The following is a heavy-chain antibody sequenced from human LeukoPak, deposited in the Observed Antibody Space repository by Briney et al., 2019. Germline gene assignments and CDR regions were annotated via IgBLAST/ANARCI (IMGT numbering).Heavy chain of an antibody. CDR3: ARADTAMELDY. J-gene: IGHJ4*02. V-gene: IGHV1-18*01. Sequence: GASVKVSCKASGYTFTTYGISWVRQAPGQGLEWMGWISAYNGNTKYAQKLQGRVTMTTDTSTSTAYMELRSLRSDDTAVYFCARADTAMELDYWGQGTLVTVSS. D-gene: IGHD5-18*01. CDR1: GYTFTTYG. CDR2: ISAYNGNT.